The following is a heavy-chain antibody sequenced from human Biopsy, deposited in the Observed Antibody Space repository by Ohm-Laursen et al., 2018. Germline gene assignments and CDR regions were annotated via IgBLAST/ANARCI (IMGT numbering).Heavy chain of an antibody. CDR2: INPKSGDT. CDR3: ARGRRHCSGTCSRWYFDL. D-gene: IGHD2-2*01. V-gene: IGHV1-2*02. CDR1: GFSFTGYY. J-gene: IGHJ2*01. Sequence: ATVKISCNASGFSFTGYYIHWVRQAPGQGLEWMGWINPKSGDTDYPQNFQGRVSMTRDASISTAYMDLSRLRSDDTAVYYCARGRRHCSGTCSRWYFDLWGRGTLVTVSS.